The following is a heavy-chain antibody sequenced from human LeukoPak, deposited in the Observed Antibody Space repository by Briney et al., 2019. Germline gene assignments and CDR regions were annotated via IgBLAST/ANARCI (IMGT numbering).Heavy chain of an antibody. D-gene: IGHD3-22*01. J-gene: IGHJ5*02. CDR2: INHSGST. Sequence: SETLSLTCAVYGGSLSGFYWRWICQPPGKGLEWIGEINHSGSTNYNPSLKSRVTMSMDTSKKQLSLRVTSVTAADTAVYYCARASSYDSVTRYDPAWFGPWGQGTLVTVSS. CDR3: ARASSYDSVTRYDPAWFGP. CDR1: GGSLSGFY. V-gene: IGHV4-34*01.